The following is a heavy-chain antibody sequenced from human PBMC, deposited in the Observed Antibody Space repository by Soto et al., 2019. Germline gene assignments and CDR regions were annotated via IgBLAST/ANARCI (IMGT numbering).Heavy chain of an antibody. D-gene: IGHD3-10*01. CDR3: ARDNEDYYGSGSYAANYYYGMDV. V-gene: IGHV1-18*01. CDR1: GYTFTGYG. J-gene: IGHJ6*02. Sequence: ASVKVSCKASGYTFTGYGISWVRQAPGQGLEWMGWISAYNGNTNYAQKLQGRVTMTTDTSTSTAYMELRSLRSDDTAVYYCARDNEDYYGSGSYAANYYYGMDVWGQGTTVTVSS. CDR2: ISAYNGNT.